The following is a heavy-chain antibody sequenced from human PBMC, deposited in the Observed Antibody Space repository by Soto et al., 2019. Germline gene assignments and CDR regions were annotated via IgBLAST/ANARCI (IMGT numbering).Heavy chain of an antibody. J-gene: IGHJ4*02. CDR2: VDYTGFYT. Sequence: EVHLLESGGGLVQPGGSLRLSCEASGFSFSNFAMNWVRQPPGKGLEWVSSVDYTGFYTFYAASVKGRFTISRDNSKNMVYLELNSLRAEDTAVYYCAKRSGGYSEFDYWGQGTLVTVSS. CDR1: GFSFSNFA. D-gene: IGHD5-12*01. CDR3: AKRSGGYSEFDY. V-gene: IGHV3-23*01.